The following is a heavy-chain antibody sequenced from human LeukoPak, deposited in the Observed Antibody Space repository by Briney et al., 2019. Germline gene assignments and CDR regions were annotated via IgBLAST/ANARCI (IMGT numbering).Heavy chain of an antibody. CDR2: IGKDESGN. CDR1: GFSLSRYW. CDR3: ARDLDFYATAQ. Sequence: GGSLCPSCAASGFSLSRYWMSWVRQAPGKGLEWVANIGKDESGNHYVDSVKGRFTISRDNAKNSVFLQMSSLRADDTAVYYCARDLDFYATAQWGQGSPVTVSS. J-gene: IGHJ4*02. V-gene: IGHV3-7*01. D-gene: IGHD2/OR15-2a*01.